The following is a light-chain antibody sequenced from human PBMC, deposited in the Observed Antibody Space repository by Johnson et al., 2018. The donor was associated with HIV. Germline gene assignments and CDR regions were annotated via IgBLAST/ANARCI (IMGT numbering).Light chain of an antibody. CDR2: DDN. CDR3: GTWDSSLSSGGV. CDR1: SSNIANNY. Sequence: QSVLTQPPSVSAAPGQRVTISCSGSSSNIANNYISWYQQFPGTAPKLLICDDNKRPSGIPDRFSGSKSGTSATLGITGLQTGDEADYYCGTWDSSLSSGGVFGTGTRVTVL. V-gene: IGLV1-51*01. J-gene: IGLJ1*01.